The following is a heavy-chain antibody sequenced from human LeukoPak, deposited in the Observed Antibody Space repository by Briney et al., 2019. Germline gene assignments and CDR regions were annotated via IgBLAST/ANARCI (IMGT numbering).Heavy chain of an antibody. CDR2: VSSSRYCT. J-gene: IGHJ4*02. V-gene: IGHV3-11*03. D-gene: IGHD3-10*01. Sequence: GGSLRLSCVVSGIPLSVCYMKWVRQAPGKGLVWISYVSSSRYCTDYAESVKGRFTISRDNAKSALYLEMSDLRVEGTAVYYCAAGTGADYWGQVTLAIVCS. CDR1: GIPLSVCY. CDR3: AAGTGADY.